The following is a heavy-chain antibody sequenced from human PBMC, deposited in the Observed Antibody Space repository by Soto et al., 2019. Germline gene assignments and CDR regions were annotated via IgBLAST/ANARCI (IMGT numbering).Heavy chain of an antibody. D-gene: IGHD2-21*02. CDR1: GYTFASYG. Sequence: QVQLVQSGAEVKKPGASVKVSCKASGYTFASYGISWVRQAPGQGLEWMGWISTYNGNTNYAQKLQGRVTMTTDTSTSTADTELRRLRPADTAVYHCARDHHGDYSSDYWGQGTLVTVSS. V-gene: IGHV1-18*01. J-gene: IGHJ4*02. CDR3: ARDHHGDYSSDY. CDR2: ISTYNGNT.